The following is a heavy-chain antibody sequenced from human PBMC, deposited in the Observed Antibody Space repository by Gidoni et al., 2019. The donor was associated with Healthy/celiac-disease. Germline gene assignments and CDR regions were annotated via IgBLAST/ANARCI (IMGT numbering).Heavy chain of an antibody. J-gene: IGHJ4*02. D-gene: IGHD5-18*01. Sequence: QVQLQESGPGLVKPSQTLSLTCTVSGGSISSGSYYWSWIRQPAGKGLEWIGRIYTSGSTNYNPSLKSRVTISVVTSKNQFSLKLSSVTAADTAVYYCATSNAYSYGSSYFDYWGQGTLVTVSS. CDR3: ATSNAYSYGSSYFDY. CDR1: GGSISSGSYY. CDR2: IYTSGST. V-gene: IGHV4-61*02.